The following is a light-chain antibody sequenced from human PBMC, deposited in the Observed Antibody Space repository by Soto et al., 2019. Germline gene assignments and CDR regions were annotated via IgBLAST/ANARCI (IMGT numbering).Light chain of an antibody. V-gene: IGKV1-27*01. CDR2: AAS. Sequence: DIQMTQSPSSLSTSVGARVTITCRASQGISNYLAWYQQKPGKVPKLLIYAASTLQSAVPSRFSGSGSGTDFTLTIRSLQPEDVATYYFQKYNSAPWPFGQGTKVEIK. CDR1: QGISNY. CDR3: QKYNSAPWP. J-gene: IGKJ1*01.